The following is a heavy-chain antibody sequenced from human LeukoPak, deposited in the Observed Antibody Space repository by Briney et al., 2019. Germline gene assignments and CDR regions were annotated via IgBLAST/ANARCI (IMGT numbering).Heavy chain of an antibody. V-gene: IGHV4-59*13. CDR1: GGSISSYY. J-gene: IGHJ4*02. CDR2: IYYSGST. Sequence: SETLFLTCTVSGGSISSYYWSWIRQPPEXGLEWIGYIYYSGSTNYNPSLKSRVTISVDTSKNQFSLKLSSVTAADTAVYYCARDRTGYFFDDWGQGTLVTVSS. CDR3: ARDRTGYFFDD.